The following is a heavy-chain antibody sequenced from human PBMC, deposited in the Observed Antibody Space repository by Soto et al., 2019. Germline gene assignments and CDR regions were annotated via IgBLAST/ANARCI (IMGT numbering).Heavy chain of an antibody. Sequence: PSETLPLTCSACVRSFSAYSWSWIRQPPGKGLEWIGEINHSGSTNYNPSLKSRVTISVDTSKNQFSLKLSSVTAADTAVYYCARGNWNYHYYYYYMDVWGKGTTVT. V-gene: IGHV4-34*01. CDR2: INHSGST. D-gene: IGHD1-7*01. CDR3: ARGNWNYHYYYYYMDV. CDR1: VRSFSAYS. J-gene: IGHJ6*03.